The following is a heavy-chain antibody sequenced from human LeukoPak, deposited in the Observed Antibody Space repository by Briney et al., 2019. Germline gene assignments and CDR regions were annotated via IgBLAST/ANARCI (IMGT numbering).Heavy chain of an antibody. CDR2: ISGSGGST. CDR1: GVTFSSYA. V-gene: IGHV3-23*01. Sequence: PGGSLRLSCAASGVTFSSYAMSWVRQTPGKGLEWVSVISGSGGSTDYADSVKGRFTISRDNSKNTLYVQMNSLRAEDAAVYYCAKGSTMYTAYYFDYRGQGTLVTVSS. CDR3: AKGSTMYTAYYFDY. D-gene: IGHD3-10*02. J-gene: IGHJ4*02.